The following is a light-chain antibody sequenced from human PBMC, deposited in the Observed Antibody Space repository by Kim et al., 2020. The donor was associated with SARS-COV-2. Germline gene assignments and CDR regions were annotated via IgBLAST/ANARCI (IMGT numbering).Light chain of an antibody. CDR3: ASWDDNLSGAL. CDR2: KND. J-gene: IGLJ3*02. V-gene: IGLV1-47*01. CDR1: SSNIGANY. Sequence: ELTQPPSASGTAGRSVTLSCSGGSSNIGANYVYWYQHLPGTAPRLLMHKNDQRPSGVPDRFSGSKSGTSASLAISGLRSEDEADYYCASWDDNLSGALFGGGTQLTVL.